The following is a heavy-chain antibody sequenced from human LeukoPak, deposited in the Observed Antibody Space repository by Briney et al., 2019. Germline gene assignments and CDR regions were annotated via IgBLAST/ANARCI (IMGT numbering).Heavy chain of an antibody. D-gene: IGHD3-10*01. CDR3: AREDYHGNWFDP. J-gene: IGHJ5*02. CDR2: IYTSGST. CDR1: GGPISSGSYY. V-gene: IGHV4-61*02. Sequence: SETLSLTCTVSGGPISSGSYYWSWIRQPAGKGLEWIGRIYTSGSTNYNPSLKSRVTISVDTSKNQFSLKLSSVTAADTAVYYCAREDYHGNWFDPWGQGTLVTVSS.